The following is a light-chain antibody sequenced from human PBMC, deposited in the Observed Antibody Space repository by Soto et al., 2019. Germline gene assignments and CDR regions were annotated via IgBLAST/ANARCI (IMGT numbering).Light chain of an antibody. CDR2: AAS. J-gene: IGKJ1*01. Sequence: DIQMTQSPASLSASVGDRVTITCRASQSIRSYLNWYQQKPGKAPKLLIYAASSLQSGVPSRFSGSGSGIDFTLTITSLQPEDFATYYCQQSYSTPRTFGQGTKVEIE. V-gene: IGKV1-39*01. CDR3: QQSYSTPRT. CDR1: QSIRSY.